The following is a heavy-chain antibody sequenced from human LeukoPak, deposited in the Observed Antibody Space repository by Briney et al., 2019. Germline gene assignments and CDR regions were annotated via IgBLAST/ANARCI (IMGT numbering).Heavy chain of an antibody. CDR1: GGSISSTDYY. CDR2: INHSGST. Sequence: PSQTLSLTCTVSGGSISSTDYYWSWIRQPPGKGLEWIGEINHSGSTNYNPSLKSRVTISVDTSKNQFSLKLSSVTAADTAVYYCARGTMTTVTYYFDYWGQGTLVTVSS. D-gene: IGHD4-17*01. J-gene: IGHJ4*02. V-gene: IGHV4-30-4*01. CDR3: ARGTMTTVTYYFDY.